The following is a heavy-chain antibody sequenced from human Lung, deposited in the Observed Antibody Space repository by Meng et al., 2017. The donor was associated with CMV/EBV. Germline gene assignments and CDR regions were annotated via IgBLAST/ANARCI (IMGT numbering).Heavy chain of an antibody. CDR2: IYYSEST. V-gene: IGHV4-61*01. CDR1: GGSVSSGSYY. Sequence: SETLSLXCTVSGGSVSSGSYYWSWIRQPPGKGREWIGYIYYSESTNYTPSLKSRVTISVDTSKNQFSLKLSSVTAADTAVYYCARDPRLCSSTSCDGYWGQGTMVTVSS. J-gene: IGHJ4*03. D-gene: IGHD2-2*01. CDR3: ARDPRLCSSTSCDGY.